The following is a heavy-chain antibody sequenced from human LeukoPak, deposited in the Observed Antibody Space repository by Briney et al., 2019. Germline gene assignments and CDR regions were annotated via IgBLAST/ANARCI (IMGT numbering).Heavy chain of an antibody. CDR1: GFTFSSYG. V-gene: IGHV3-23*01. CDR2: ISGSGGST. Sequence: GGSLRLSCAASGFTFSSYGMSWVRQAPGKGLEWVSTISGSGGSTYYADSVKGRFTISRDNAKNSLYLQMNSLRAEDTAVYYCARVYEQQLTRGWFDPWGQGTLVTVSS. D-gene: IGHD6-13*01. CDR3: ARVYEQQLTRGWFDP. J-gene: IGHJ5*02.